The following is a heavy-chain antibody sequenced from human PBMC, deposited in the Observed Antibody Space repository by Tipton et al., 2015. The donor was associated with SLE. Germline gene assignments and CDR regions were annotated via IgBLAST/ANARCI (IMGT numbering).Heavy chain of an antibody. CDR1: GYSISSGYY. Sequence: PGLVKPSETLSLTCAVSGYSISSGYYWGWIRQPPGKGLEWIGSIYQSGNTYYNPSLKSRISMSIDTFKNQVFLSLHSVTAADTAVYYCARHDYDDNGYYMHYFDYWGQGTLVTVSS. D-gene: IGHD3-22*01. J-gene: IGHJ4*02. CDR3: ARHDYDDNGYYMHYFDY. CDR2: IYQSGNT. V-gene: IGHV4-38-2*01.